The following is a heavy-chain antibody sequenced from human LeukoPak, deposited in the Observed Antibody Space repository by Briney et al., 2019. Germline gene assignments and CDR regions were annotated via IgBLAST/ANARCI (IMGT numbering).Heavy chain of an antibody. CDR2: IHQDGSEK. CDR3: ARDKVVGATYFDY. CDR1: GFTFSNHW. D-gene: IGHD1-26*01. V-gene: IGHV3-7*01. Sequence: PGGSLRLSCVASGFTFSNHWMSWVRQAPGKGPEWVANIHQDGSEKYYVDSVKGRFTISRNNAKNSLYLQMDSLRAEDTAIYYCARDKVVGATYFDYWGQGTLVTVSS. J-gene: IGHJ4*02.